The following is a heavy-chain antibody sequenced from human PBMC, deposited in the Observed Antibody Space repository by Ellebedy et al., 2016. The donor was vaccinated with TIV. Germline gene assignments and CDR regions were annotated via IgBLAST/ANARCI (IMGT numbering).Heavy chain of an antibody. CDR2: INNDGRTT. Sequence: PGGSLILSCAASGFTFSTYWMHWVRQAPGKGLVWISRINNDGRTTTYVDSVEGRFTISRDNARNTLYLQMRSLRAEDTAVYFCARTTDVPGVGDWFDSWGQGTLATVSS. CDR1: GFTFSTYW. D-gene: IGHD3-16*01. V-gene: IGHV3-74*03. J-gene: IGHJ5*01. CDR3: ARTTDVPGVGDWFDS.